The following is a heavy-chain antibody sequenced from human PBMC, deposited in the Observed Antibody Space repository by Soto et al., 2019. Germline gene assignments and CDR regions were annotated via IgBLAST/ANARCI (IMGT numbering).Heavy chain of an antibody. CDR2: IGLYIHNT. V-gene: IGHV1-18*04. D-gene: IGHD3-10*01. CDR1: GYIFTSYG. CDR3: ARGAFDYGSGSDYNTPFDY. J-gene: IGHJ4*02. Sequence: PSVKVSCKASGYIFTSYGINWLRQAPGQGLEWLGWIGLYIHNTNYAQKFQGRVTITTDTSTSTVYMELRSLTSDDTAVYYCARGAFDYGSGSDYNTPFDYWGQGTLVTVSS.